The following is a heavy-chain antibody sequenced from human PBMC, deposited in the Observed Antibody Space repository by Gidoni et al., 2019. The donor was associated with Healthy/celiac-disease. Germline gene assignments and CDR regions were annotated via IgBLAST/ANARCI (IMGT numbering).Heavy chain of an antibody. CDR1: GFTFSDYY. V-gene: IGHV3-11*01. D-gene: IGHD6-13*01. CDR2: ISSSGSTI. J-gene: IGHJ4*02. CDR3: ARDHQLPGIAAAGDDY. Sequence: VQMVEPGGGLVKPGGSLRIYRAASGFTFSDYYMSWIRQAPGKGLEWVSYISSSGSTIYYADSVKGRFTISRDNAKNSLYLQMNSLRAEDTAVYYCARDHQLPGIAAAGDDYWGQGTLVTVSS.